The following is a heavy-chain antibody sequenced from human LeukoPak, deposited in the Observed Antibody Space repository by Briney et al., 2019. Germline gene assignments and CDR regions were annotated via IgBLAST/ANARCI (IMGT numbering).Heavy chain of an antibody. Sequence: PSETLSLTCTVSGGSISGYYWSWIRQPPGKGLEWIAYIHYSETTNYNPSLKSRVTITVDTSQNQFSMSLSSVTAADTAMYYDARHFRDRGPAKPDFDYWGQGTLVTVSS. CDR2: IHYSETT. D-gene: IGHD5-24*01. CDR1: GGSISGYY. J-gene: IGHJ4*02. CDR3: ARHFRDRGPAKPDFDY. V-gene: IGHV4-59*08.